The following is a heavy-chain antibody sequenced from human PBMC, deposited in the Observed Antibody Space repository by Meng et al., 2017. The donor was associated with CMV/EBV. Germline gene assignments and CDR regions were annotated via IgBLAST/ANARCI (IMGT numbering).Heavy chain of an antibody. J-gene: IGHJ4*02. CDR1: GGSISSYY. Sequence: SETLSLTCTVSGGSISSYYWSWIRQPPGKGLEWIGYIYYSGSTNYKPSLKSRVTISVDTSKNQFSLKLSSVTAADTAVYYCARFITFGGVIVIDYWGQGTLVTVSS. CDR3: ARFITFGGVIVIDY. V-gene: IGHV4-59*01. D-gene: IGHD3-16*02. CDR2: IYYSGST.